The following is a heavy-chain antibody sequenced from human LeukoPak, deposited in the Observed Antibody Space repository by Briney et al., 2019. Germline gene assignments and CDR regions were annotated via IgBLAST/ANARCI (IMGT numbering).Heavy chain of an antibody. D-gene: IGHD3-9*01. V-gene: IGHV4-39*02. Sequence: RASETLSLTCTVSDGSISSSSYSWGWIRQPPGKGLEWIANIYHSGNTSYNPSLKSRVTISVDMSKNHFSLNLRSVTAADTAVYYCARTQIDFTFDYWGQGTLVTVSS. CDR1: DGSISSSSYS. J-gene: IGHJ4*02. CDR2: IYHSGNT. CDR3: ARTQIDFTFDY.